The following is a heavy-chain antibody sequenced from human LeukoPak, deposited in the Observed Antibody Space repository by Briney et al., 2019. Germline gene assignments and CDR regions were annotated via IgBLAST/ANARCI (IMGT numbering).Heavy chain of an antibody. CDR1: GYTFTGYY. J-gene: IGHJ4*02. CDR3: ARDRTAAYYDFWSGYEPALDY. CDR2: INPNSGGT. Sequence: GASVKVSCKASGYTFTGYYMHWVRQAPGQGLEWMGWINPNSGGTNYAQKFQGWVTMTRDTSISTAYMELSRLRSDDTAVYYCARDRTAAYYDFWSGYEPALDYWGQGTLVTVSS. V-gene: IGHV1-2*04. D-gene: IGHD3-3*01.